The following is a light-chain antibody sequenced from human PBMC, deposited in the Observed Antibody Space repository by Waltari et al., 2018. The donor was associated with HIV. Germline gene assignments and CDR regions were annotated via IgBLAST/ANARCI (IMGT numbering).Light chain of an antibody. Sequence: QSALTQPRSVSGSPGQSVTISCTGTSSDVGGYNYVSWYQQHPGKAPKLMIYDVSKRPSGVPDRFSGSKSGNTASLTISGLRAEDEADYYCCSYAGSYTSLFGGGTKLTVL. J-gene: IGLJ3*02. CDR2: DVS. CDR1: SSDVGGYNY. V-gene: IGLV2-11*01. CDR3: CSYAGSYTSL.